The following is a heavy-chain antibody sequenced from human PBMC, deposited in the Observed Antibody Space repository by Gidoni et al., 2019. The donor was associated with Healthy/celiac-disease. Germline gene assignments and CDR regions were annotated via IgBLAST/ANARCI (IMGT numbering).Heavy chain of an antibody. D-gene: IGHD1-7*01. CDR1: GFTCSSYA. Sequence: QVQLVESGGGVVQPGRSLRLSWAAAGFTCSSYARHWVRQAPGKGLEWVAVISYDGSNKYYADSVKGRFTISRDNSKNTLYLQMNSLRAEDTAVYYCARVAELDAFDIWGQGTMVTVSS. CDR2: ISYDGSNK. V-gene: IGHV3-30-3*01. J-gene: IGHJ3*02. CDR3: ARVAELDAFDI.